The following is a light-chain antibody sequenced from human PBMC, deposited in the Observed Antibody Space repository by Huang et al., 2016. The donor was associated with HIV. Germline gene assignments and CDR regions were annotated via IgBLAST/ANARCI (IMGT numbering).Light chain of an antibody. CDR2: GAS. CDR1: QSVNSN. Sequence: EIVMTQSPATLSVSPGERATLSCRASQSVNSNLAWYQQKPGQAPRPFICGASTRATGIPARFSGSGSGTEFTLTISSLQSEDCAVYYCQHYNDWPPWTFGQGTKVEIK. J-gene: IGKJ1*01. V-gene: IGKV3-15*01. CDR3: QHYNDWPPWT.